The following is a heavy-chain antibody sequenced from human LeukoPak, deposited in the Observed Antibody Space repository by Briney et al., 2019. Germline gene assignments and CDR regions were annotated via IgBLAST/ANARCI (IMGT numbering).Heavy chain of an antibody. CDR2: ISASNANT. V-gene: IGHV1-18*01. D-gene: IGHD2-2*01. J-gene: IGHJ4*02. CDR3: ARGYCSSASCYQVYYFDY. CDR1: GYTFTSYG. Sequence: ASVEVSCKASGYTFTSYGISWVRQAPGQGLEWMGWISASNANTKYAQKFQGRVTLTTDTSTSTAYMELRSLRSDDTAVYFCARGYCSSASCYQVYYFDYWGQGTLVTVSS.